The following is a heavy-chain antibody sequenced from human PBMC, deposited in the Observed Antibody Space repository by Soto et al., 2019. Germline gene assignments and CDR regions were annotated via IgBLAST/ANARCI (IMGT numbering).Heavy chain of an antibody. J-gene: IGHJ6*03. V-gene: IGHV1-8*01. Sequence: ASVKVSCKASGYTFTSYDINWVRQATGQGLEWMGWMNPNSGNTGYAQKFQGRVTMTRNTSISTAYMELSSLRSEDTAVYYCARFRSYYDFWSGYYRDYYYYYMDVWGKGTTVTRLL. CDR1: GYTFTSYD. D-gene: IGHD3-3*01. CDR3: ARFRSYYDFWSGYYRDYYYYYMDV. CDR2: MNPNSGNT.